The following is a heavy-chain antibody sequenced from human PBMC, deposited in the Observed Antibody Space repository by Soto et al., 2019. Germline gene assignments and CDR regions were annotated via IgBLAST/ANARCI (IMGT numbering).Heavy chain of an antibody. D-gene: IGHD3-3*01. CDR1: GGSVSSGSYY. CDR2: IYYSGST. J-gene: IGHJ6*02. V-gene: IGHV4-61*01. Sequence: PSETLSLTCTVSGGSVSSGSYYWSWIRQPPGKGLEWIGYIYYSGSTNYNPSLKSRVTISVDTSKNQFSLKLSSVTAADTAVYYCARSITIFGVVQSIAAYGMDVWGQGTTVTVFS. CDR3: ARSITIFGVVQSIAAYGMDV.